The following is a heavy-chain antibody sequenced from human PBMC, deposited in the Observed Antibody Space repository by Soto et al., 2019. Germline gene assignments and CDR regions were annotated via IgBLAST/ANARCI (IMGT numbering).Heavy chain of an antibody. V-gene: IGHV1-69*04. CDR1: GGTFSSYS. J-gene: IGHJ5*02. D-gene: IGHD4-17*01. Sequence: SVKVSYKASGGTFSSYSISWVRQAPGQGLEWMGRIIPILGIANYAQKFQGRVTITADESTSTAYMELSSLRSEDTAVYYCARDLTVTNWFDPWGQGTLVTVSS. CDR2: IIPILGIA. CDR3: ARDLTVTNWFDP.